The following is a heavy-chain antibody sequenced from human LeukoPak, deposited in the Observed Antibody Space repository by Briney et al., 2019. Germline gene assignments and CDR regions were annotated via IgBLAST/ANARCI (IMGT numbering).Heavy chain of an antibody. CDR3: ATTSPYCSSTSCYLVH. Sequence: GSLRLSCAASGFTFSSYSMNWVRQAPGKGLEWVSSISGSSSYIYYADSVKGRFTISRDNAKNSLYLQMNSLRAEDTAVYYCATTSPYCSSTSCYLVHWGQGTLVTVSS. CDR2: ISGSSSYI. V-gene: IGHV3-21*01. D-gene: IGHD2-2*01. J-gene: IGHJ4*02. CDR1: GFTFSSYS.